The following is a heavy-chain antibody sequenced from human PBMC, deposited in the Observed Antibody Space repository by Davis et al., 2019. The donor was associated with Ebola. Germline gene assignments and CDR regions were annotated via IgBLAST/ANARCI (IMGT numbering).Heavy chain of an antibody. D-gene: IGHD5-18*01. Sequence: SETLSLTCTVSGGSISSSSYYWGWIRQPPGKGLEWIGSIYYSGSTYYNPSLKSRVTISVDTSKNQFSLKLSSVTAADTAVYYCARAGRGYSYGRLDYWGQGTLVTVSS. CDR3: ARAGRGYSYGRLDY. J-gene: IGHJ4*02. V-gene: IGHV4-39*07. CDR2: IYYSGST. CDR1: GGSISSSSYY.